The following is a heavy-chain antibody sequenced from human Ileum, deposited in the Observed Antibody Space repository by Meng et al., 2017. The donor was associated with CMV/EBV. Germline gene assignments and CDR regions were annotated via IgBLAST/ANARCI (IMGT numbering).Heavy chain of an antibody. D-gene: IGHD3-22*01. CDR3: VKDKGISSGNYLRVNYFDD. J-gene: IGHJ4*02. CDR1: GFRFDDYA. CDR2: IAWNSRTV. Sequence: SLKISCAASGFRFDDYAMHWVRQAPGKGLEWVSGIAWNSRTVAYAGSVKGRFTISRDNAENSLYLQMNSLKPEDTALYYCVKDKGISSGNYLRVNYFDDWGQGKLVTVSS. V-gene: IGHV3-9*01.